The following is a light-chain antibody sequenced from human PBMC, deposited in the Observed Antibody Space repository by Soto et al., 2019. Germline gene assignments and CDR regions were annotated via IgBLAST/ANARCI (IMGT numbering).Light chain of an antibody. V-gene: IGKV3-20*01. CDR3: QQYGSSPRT. Sequence: EIVLTQSPGTLSLSPVERATLSCIASQSVSSSYLAWYQQKPGQAPRLLIYGASSRATGIPDRFSGSGSGTDFTLTISRLEPEDFAVYYCQQYGSSPRTFGQGTKVDI. J-gene: IGKJ1*01. CDR2: GAS. CDR1: QSVSSSY.